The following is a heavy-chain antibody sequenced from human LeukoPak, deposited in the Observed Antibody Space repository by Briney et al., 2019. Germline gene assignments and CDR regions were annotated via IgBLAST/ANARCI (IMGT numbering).Heavy chain of an antibody. D-gene: IGHD1-26*01. V-gene: IGHV3-23*01. Sequence: GGSLRLSCAASGFTFSRYAVSWVRQAPGKGLEWVSAISGSGGSTYYADSVKGRFTISRDNSKNTLYLQMNSLRAEDTAVYYCAKRGAAPYYYYYYMDVWGKGTTVTVSS. CDR3: AKRGAAPYYYYYYMDV. CDR1: GFTFSRYA. J-gene: IGHJ6*03. CDR2: ISGSGGST.